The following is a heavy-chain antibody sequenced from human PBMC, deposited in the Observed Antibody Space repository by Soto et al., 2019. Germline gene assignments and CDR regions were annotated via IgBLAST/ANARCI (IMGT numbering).Heavy chain of an antibody. Sequence: GASVKVSCKASGYTFTSYYMHWVRQAPGQGLEWMGIINPSGGSTSYAQKFQGRVTMTRDTSTSTVYMELSSLRSEDTAVYYCARDLVVVPAAIAYYSGMDVWGQGTTVTVSS. J-gene: IGHJ6*02. D-gene: IGHD2-2*02. V-gene: IGHV1-46*01. CDR1: GYTFTSYY. CDR3: ARDLVVVPAAIAYYSGMDV. CDR2: INPSGGST.